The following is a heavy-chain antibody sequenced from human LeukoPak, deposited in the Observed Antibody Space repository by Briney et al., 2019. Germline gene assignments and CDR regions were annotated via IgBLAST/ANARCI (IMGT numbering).Heavy chain of an antibody. D-gene: IGHD3-22*01. Sequence: GASVKVSCKASGYTFTSYGISWVRQAPGQGLEWMGWISTYNGNTNYAQKLQGRVTMTTDTSTSTAYMELRSLRSDDTAVYYCARDPSTYYYDSSGPNWFDPWGQGTLVTVSS. CDR3: ARDPSTYYYDSSGPNWFDP. CDR2: ISTYNGNT. CDR1: GYTFTSYG. J-gene: IGHJ5*02. V-gene: IGHV1-18*01.